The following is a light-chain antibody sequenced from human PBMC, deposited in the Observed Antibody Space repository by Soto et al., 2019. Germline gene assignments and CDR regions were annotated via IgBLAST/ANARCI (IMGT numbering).Light chain of an antibody. Sequence: QSVLTQPPSASGTPGQRATISCSGSSSNIGSNTVNWYQQLPGTAPKLLIYSNNQRPSGVPDRFSGSKSGTSASLAISGLQSEDEADYYCSSYGGTNNLLFGGGTKLTVL. CDR1: SSNIGSNT. CDR2: SNN. CDR3: SSYGGTNNLL. J-gene: IGLJ2*01. V-gene: IGLV1-44*01.